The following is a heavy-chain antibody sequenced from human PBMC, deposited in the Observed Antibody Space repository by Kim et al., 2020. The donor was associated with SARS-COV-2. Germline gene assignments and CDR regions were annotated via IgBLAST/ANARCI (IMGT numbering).Heavy chain of an antibody. CDR1: GYTFTSYD. J-gene: IGHJ4*02. V-gene: IGHV1-8*01. CDR2: MNPNSGNT. CDR3: ARGGYSYGFFGKPAYYFDY. D-gene: IGHD5-18*01. Sequence: ASVKVSCKASGYTFTSYDINWVRQATGQGLEWMGWMNPNSGNTGYAQKFQGRVTMTRNTSISTAYMELSSLRSEDTAVYYCARGGYSYGFFGKPAYYFDYWGQGTLVTVSS.